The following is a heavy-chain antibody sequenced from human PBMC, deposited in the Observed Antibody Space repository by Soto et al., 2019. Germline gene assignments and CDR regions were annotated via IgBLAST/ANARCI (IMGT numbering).Heavy chain of an antibody. J-gene: IGHJ4*02. CDR2: ISYDGSNK. D-gene: IGHD1-20*01. Sequence: GGSLRLSCAASGFTFSSYGMHWVRQAPGKGLEWVAVISYDGSNKYYADSVKGRFTISRDNSKNTLYLQMNSLRAEDTAVYYCAVFNWNRPFDYWGQGTLVTVSS. CDR1: GFTFSSYG. V-gene: IGHV3-30*03. CDR3: AVFNWNRPFDY.